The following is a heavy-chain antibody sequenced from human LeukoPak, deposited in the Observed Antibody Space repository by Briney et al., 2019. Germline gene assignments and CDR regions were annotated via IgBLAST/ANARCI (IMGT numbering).Heavy chain of an antibody. CDR1: GGSISNKY. Sequence: SETLSLTCTVSGGSISNKYWSWIRQPPGKGLERIGEIIHRGSTNYNPSLKSRVTISVDTSKNQFSLKVSSVTAADTAVYYCARGDTVAARPGRFDYWGQGTLVTVSS. CDR2: IIHRGST. V-gene: IGHV4-34*01. CDR3: ARGDTVAARPGRFDY. J-gene: IGHJ4*02. D-gene: IGHD6-6*01.